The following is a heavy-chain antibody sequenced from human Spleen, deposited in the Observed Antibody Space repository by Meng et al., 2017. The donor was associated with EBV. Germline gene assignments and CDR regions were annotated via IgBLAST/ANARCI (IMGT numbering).Heavy chain of an antibody. CDR2: INYSGGT. CDR1: GVSFSGYY. J-gene: IGHJ4*02. V-gene: IGHV4-34*01. CDR3: ARGKYSGYNYPD. D-gene: IGHD5-12*01. Sequence: QVQFPQWGAGLLKASETLSLTCAVDGVSFSGYYWTWIRQPPGKGLEWIGDINYSGGTNYNPSLKSRVSISVDMSKNQFSLNLRSATAADTAVYYCARGKYSGYNYPDWGQGTLVTVSS.